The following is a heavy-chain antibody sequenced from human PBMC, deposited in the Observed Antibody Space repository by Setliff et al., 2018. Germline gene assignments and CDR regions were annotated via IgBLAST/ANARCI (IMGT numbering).Heavy chain of an antibody. D-gene: IGHD2-15*01. V-gene: IGHV4-34*01. CDR2: INHRGST. CDR1: GGTFSDYY. Sequence: ETLSLTCAAYGGTFSDYYWTWIRQPPGKGLEWIGEINHRGSTYYNASLKSRVTISVDTSKNQFSLKLNSVTAADTALYYCARENGYCSGGACYFMFDYWGQGTLVTVSS. J-gene: IGHJ4*02. CDR3: ARENGYCSGGACYFMFDY.